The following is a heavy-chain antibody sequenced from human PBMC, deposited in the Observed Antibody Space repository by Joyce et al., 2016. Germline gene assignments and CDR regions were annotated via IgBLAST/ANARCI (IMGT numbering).Heavy chain of an antibody. D-gene: IGHD3-10*01. CDR2: IYPGNSDR. CDR1: EYSFTNAW. V-gene: IGHV5-51*01. Sequence: EVQLVQSGAEVKKPGESLRISCKGSEYSFTNAWIGWVRQLPGKGLDWMGSIYPGNSDRRYSPSFDGQVTISADTSINTAYLHWSSLKASDTAMYYCARRPYFGSGGVPGNWFDPWGQGTLVTVSS. J-gene: IGHJ5*02. CDR3: ARRPYFGSGGVPGNWFDP.